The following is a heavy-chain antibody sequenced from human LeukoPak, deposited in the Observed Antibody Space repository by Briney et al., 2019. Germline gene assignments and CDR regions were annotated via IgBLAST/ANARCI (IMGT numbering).Heavy chain of an antibody. V-gene: IGHV4-4*02. Sequence: PSETLSLTCAVSVGSISSSNWWSCVRQPPGKVLEWIGEIYQSGSTNYNPSLKSRVTISVDKSKNQFYMKLSSVTAADTAVYYCARSRIAAALDYCGQGTLVTVSS. J-gene: IGHJ4*02. CDR1: VGSISSSNW. CDR3: ARSRIAAALDY. D-gene: IGHD6-13*01. CDR2: IYQSGST.